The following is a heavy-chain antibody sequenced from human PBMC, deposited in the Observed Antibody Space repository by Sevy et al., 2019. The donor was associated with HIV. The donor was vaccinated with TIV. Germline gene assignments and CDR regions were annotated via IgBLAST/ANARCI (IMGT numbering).Heavy chain of an antibody. V-gene: IGHV1-24*01. Sequence: ASVKVSCKVSGKTLTQLAMHWVRQAPGKGLEWMGTFDPEDDERIYAQKFQGRVTMTEDRSTDTAYMELRFLISDDTAVYYCATTKEYYDSSGSPFDYWGQGTLVTVSS. D-gene: IGHD3-22*01. CDR1: GKTLTQLA. CDR3: ATTKEYYDSSGSPFDY. J-gene: IGHJ4*02. CDR2: FDPEDDER.